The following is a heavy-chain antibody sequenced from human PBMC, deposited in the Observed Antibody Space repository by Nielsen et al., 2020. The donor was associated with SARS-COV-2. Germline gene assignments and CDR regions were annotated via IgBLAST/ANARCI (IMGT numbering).Heavy chain of an antibody. CDR2: ITSSSNYI. V-gene: IGHV3-21*01. CDR3: ARSDYDYVRSPFDY. J-gene: IGHJ4*02. CDR1: GFTFSIYS. D-gene: IGHD3-16*01. Sequence: GESLKISCTASGFTFSIYSMNWVRQAPGKGLQWDSSITSSSNYIYYTDSVKGRFTISRDNAKNSLYLQMNSLRAEDTAVYYCARSDYDYVRSPFDYWGQGTLVTVSS.